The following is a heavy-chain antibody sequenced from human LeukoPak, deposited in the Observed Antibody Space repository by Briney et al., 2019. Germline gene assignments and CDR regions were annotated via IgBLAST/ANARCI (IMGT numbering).Heavy chain of an antibody. Sequence: GGSLRLSCAASGFTFDDYGMSWVRQAPGKGLEWVSGINWNGGSTGYADSVKGRFTISRDNSKNSLYLQMNSLRTEDTALYYCAKSGYYYYYMDVWGKGTTVTVSS. J-gene: IGHJ6*03. V-gene: IGHV3-20*04. CDR3: AKSGYYYYYMDV. CDR1: GFTFDDYG. CDR2: INWNGGST.